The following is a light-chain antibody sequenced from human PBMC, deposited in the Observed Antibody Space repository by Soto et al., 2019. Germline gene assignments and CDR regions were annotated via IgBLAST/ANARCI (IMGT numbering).Light chain of an antibody. V-gene: IGKV3-20*01. Sequence: EIVLTQSPGTLSLSPGERATLSCRASQSVSSSFLAWYQQKPGQAPRLLICGASSRATGIQDRFSGSGSGTDFTLTISRLEPEDVAVYYCQQYGSSPLTFGGGTKVEIK. CDR2: GAS. J-gene: IGKJ4*01. CDR3: QQYGSSPLT. CDR1: QSVSSSF.